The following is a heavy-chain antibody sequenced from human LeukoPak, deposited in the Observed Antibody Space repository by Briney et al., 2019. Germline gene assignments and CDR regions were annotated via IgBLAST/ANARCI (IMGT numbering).Heavy chain of an antibody. CDR3: ARDPTLRYPDYFDL. Sequence: QPGGSLRLSCAASGFAYNNYVIHWIRQAPGKGLGWVAVIAHDHSEIYYADFAQGRFTISRDDSMNMLFLQMNSLSVEDTAVYFCARDPTLRYPDYFDLWGQGTLVTVSS. D-gene: IGHD1-1*01. J-gene: IGHJ4*02. CDR1: GFAYNNYV. V-gene: IGHV3-30*04. CDR2: IAHDHSEI.